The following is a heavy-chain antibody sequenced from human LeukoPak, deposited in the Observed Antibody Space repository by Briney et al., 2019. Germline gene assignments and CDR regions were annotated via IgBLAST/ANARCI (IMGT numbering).Heavy chain of an antibody. CDR2: ISGSSSYI. J-gene: IGHJ5*02. V-gene: IGHV3-21*01. CDR3: ARGAQTVAAADNWFDP. CDR1: GFTFSNYS. D-gene: IGHD6-13*01. Sequence: GGSLRLSCAASGFTFSNYSMDWVRQTPGKGLEWVSSISGSSSYIYYADSVRGRFTISRDNAKKSLYLQMNSLRAEDTAVYYCARGAQTVAAADNWFDPWGQGTLVTVSS.